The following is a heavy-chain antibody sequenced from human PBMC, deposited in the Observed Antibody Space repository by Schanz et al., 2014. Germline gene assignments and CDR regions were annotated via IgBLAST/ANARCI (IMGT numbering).Heavy chain of an antibody. V-gene: IGHV3-30*18. D-gene: IGHD2-2*01. CDR2: ISYDGSNK. CDR1: GFTFSSYS. J-gene: IGHJ4*02. CDR3: AKDSTHIDIVLVPTAIDY. Sequence: VQLVESGGGLVKPGGSLRLSCAASGFTFSSYSMNWVRQAPGKGLEWVAVISYDGSNKYYADSVKGRFTISRDNSKNTLYLQMNTLRAEDTAVYYCAKDSTHIDIVLVPTAIDYWGQGTLVTVSS.